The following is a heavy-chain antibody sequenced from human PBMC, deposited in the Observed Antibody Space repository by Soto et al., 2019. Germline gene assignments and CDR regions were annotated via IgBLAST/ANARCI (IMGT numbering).Heavy chain of an antibody. J-gene: IGHJ6*02. Sequence: PGGSLRLSCAASGFTFSRYAMSWVRQAPGKGLEWVSTISGSGGSTYYADSVKGRFTISRDSSKNTLYLQMNSLRAEDTAVYYCAKDLERVIWNRYYYSNCLDVWGQGTTVTGS. CDR3: AKDLERVIWNRYYYSNCLDV. D-gene: IGHD1-1*01. CDR1: GFTFSRYA. CDR2: ISGSGGST. V-gene: IGHV3-23*01.